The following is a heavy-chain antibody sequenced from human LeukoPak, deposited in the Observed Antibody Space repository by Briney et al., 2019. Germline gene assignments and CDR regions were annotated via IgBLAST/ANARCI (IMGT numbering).Heavy chain of an antibody. V-gene: IGHV3-23*01. J-gene: IGHJ4*02. Sequence: PGGSLRLSCAASGFTFSPFTNFAMSWVRQAPGKGLEWVSAISGSGGSTYYADSVKGRFTISRDNSKNTLYLQMNSLRAEDTAVYYCALGRITGTTSFDYWGQGTLVTVSS. CDR2: ISGSGGST. D-gene: IGHD1-20*01. CDR3: ALGRITGTTSFDY. CDR1: GFTFSPFTNFA.